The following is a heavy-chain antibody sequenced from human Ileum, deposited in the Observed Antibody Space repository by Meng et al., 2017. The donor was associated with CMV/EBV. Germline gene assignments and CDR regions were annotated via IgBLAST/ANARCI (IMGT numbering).Heavy chain of an antibody. CDR2: IYVSGST. Sequence: QSHLQESLPVLVKPSEPLSLTCSISGGSITSYYWSWMRQRAGKGLEWIGRIYVSGSTNYNPSLKSRVPMSVDTYKNQFSLKLSTVTAADTDRYYCARGAVFTDPFDYWGQGTLVTVSS. CDR1: GGSITSYY. CDR3: ARGAVFTDPFDY. J-gene: IGHJ4*02. V-gene: IGHV4-4*07.